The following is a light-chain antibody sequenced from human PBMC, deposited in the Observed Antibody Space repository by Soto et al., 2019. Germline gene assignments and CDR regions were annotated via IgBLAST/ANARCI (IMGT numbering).Light chain of an antibody. CDR2: GTS. J-gene: IGKJ3*01. V-gene: IGKV3-20*01. Sequence: EIVLTQSPGTLSLSPGERATLLCRASRSLGTYSLTWYQQKPGQAPRVLISGTSSRATGIPDRFSGSGSGTDFTLTISRVEPEGFAVYYCQHYGDSLFIFGPGTKVEFK. CDR3: QHYGDSLFI. CDR1: RSLGTYS.